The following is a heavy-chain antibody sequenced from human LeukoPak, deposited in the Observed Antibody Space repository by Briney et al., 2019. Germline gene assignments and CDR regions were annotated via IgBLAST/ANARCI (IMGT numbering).Heavy chain of an antibody. CDR2: IYYSGST. CDR1: GGSISSFY. D-gene: IGHD5-24*01. Sequence: SETLSLTCSVSGGSISSFYWSWIRQPPGKGLEWIGYIYYSGSTNYNPSLKSRVTISVDTSKNQFSLKLSSVTAADTAVYYCARADGYYYGMDVWGQGTTVTVSS. J-gene: IGHJ6*02. V-gene: IGHV4-59*01. CDR3: ARADGYYYGMDV.